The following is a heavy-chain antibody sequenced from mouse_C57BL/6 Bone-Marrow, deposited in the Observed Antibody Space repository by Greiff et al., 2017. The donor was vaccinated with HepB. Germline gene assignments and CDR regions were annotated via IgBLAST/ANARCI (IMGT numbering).Heavy chain of an antibody. CDR3: ARRFTTVVDPSYYYAMDY. CDR1: GFTFSSYG. D-gene: IGHD1-1*01. J-gene: IGHJ4*01. V-gene: IGHV5-6*02. CDR2: ISSGGSYT. Sequence: EVMLVESGGDLVKPGGSLKLSCAASGFTFSSYGMSWVRQTPDKRLEWVATISSGGSYTYYPDSVKGRFTISRDNAKNTLYLQMSSLKSEDTAMYYCARRFTTVVDPSYYYAMDYWGQGTSVTVSS.